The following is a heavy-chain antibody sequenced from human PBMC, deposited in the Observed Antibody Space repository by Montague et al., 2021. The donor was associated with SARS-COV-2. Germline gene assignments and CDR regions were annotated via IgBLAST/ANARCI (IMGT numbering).Heavy chain of an antibody. V-gene: IGHV4-39*01. CDR1: GGSISSSSYY. Sequence: SETLSLTCTVSGGSISSSSYYWGWIRQPPGKGLEWIGSIYYSGSTYYNPSLKSRVTISVDTSKNQFSLKLSSVTAADTAVHYCARQVAGGYILTGYSVGTWFDPWGQGTLVTVSS. CDR3: ARQVAGGYILTGYSVGTWFDP. CDR2: IYYSGST. J-gene: IGHJ5*02. D-gene: IGHD3-9*01.